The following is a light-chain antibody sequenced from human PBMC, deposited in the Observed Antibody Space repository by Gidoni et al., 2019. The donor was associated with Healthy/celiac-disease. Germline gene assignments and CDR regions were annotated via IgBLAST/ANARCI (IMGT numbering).Light chain of an antibody. CDR2: QDS. J-gene: IGLJ1*01. CDR3: QAWDSSTGV. Sequence: SYELTQTPSVSVSPGQTASITCSGDKLGDTYACWYQQKPGQSPVLVIYQDSKRPSGIPERFSGSNSGNTATLTISGTQAMDEADYYCQAWDSSTGVFGTGTKVTVL. V-gene: IGLV3-1*01. CDR1: KLGDTY.